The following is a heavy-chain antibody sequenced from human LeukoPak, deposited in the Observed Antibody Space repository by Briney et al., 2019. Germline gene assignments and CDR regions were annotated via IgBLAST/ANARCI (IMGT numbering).Heavy chain of an antibody. Sequence: GGSLRLPCAASGFTFSSYSMNWVHQAPGKGLEWVSSISSSSSYIYYADSVKGRFTISRDNAKNSLYLQMNSLRAEDTAAYYCAREGGYSYGDYWGQGALVTVSS. CDR3: AREGGYSYGDY. V-gene: IGHV3-21*01. CDR1: GFTFSSYS. J-gene: IGHJ4*02. D-gene: IGHD5-18*01. CDR2: ISSSSSYI.